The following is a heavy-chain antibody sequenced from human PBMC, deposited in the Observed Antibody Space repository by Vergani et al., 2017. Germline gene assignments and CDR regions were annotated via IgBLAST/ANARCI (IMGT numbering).Heavy chain of an antibody. D-gene: IGHD2-21*01. CDR2: IKGTFDRGTT. V-gene: IGHV3-15*07. Sequence: EVQLVESGGGIVKPGGSLRLSCVASGFSFRNAWMNWVRRTPGKGLEWVGRIKGTFDRGTTDYAAAVKGRFTISRDDSKNTLFLQMNGLKTEDIGVYYCTTVPLSCGDGSCYWLRDHHYYGMDVWGQGTTVTVSS. J-gene: IGHJ6*02. CDR3: TTVPLSCGDGSCYWLRDHHYYGMDV. CDR1: GFSFRNAW.